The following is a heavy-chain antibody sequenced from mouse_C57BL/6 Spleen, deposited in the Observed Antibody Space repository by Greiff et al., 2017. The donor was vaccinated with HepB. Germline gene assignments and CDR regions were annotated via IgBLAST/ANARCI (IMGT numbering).Heavy chain of an antibody. CDR1: GYAFSSYW. J-gene: IGHJ4*01. CDR3: ERNRLYGYGYAMDY. V-gene: IGHV1-80*01. D-gene: IGHD2-2*01. CDR2: IYPGDGDT. Sequence: QVTLKESGAELVKPGASVKISCKASGYAFSSYWMNWVKQRPGKGLEWIGQIYPGDGDTNYNGKFKGKATLTADKSSSTAYMQLSSLTSEDSAVYFCERNRLYGYGYAMDYWGQGTSVTVSS.